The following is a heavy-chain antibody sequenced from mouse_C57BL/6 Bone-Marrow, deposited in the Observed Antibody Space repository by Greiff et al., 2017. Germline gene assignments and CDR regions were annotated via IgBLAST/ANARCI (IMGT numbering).Heavy chain of an antibody. Sequence: QVQLQQSGAELVKPGASVKISCKASGYAFSSYWMNWVKQRPGKGLEWIGQIYPGDGDTNYNGKFKGKATLTADKSSSTAYMQLSSLTSEDSAVYFCARGGVYYGSRHWHFDVWGTGTTVTVSS. CDR3: ARGGVYYGSRHWHFDV. D-gene: IGHD1-1*01. CDR1: GYAFSSYW. V-gene: IGHV1-80*01. CDR2: IYPGDGDT. J-gene: IGHJ1*03.